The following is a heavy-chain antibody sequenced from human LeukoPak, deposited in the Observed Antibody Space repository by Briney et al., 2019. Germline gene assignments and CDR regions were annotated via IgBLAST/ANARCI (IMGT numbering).Heavy chain of an antibody. J-gene: IGHJ4*02. D-gene: IGHD5-12*01. V-gene: IGHV1-2*02. Sequence: ASVKVSCKASGGTFSNYTISWVRQAPGQGLEWMGWINPNSGGTNYAQKFQGRVTMTRDTSISTAYMELSRLRSDDTAVYYCARGLRGSTAFDYWGQGTLVTDSS. CDR1: GGTFSNYT. CDR3: ARGLRGSTAFDY. CDR2: INPNSGGT.